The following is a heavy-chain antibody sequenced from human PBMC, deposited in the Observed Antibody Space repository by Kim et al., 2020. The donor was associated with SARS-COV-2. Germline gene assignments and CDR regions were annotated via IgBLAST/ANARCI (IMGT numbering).Heavy chain of an antibody. CDR1: GLTFSNAW. V-gene: IGHV3-15*01. CDR3: TTADTAMVTAYYYYGMDV. Sequence: GGSLRLSCAASGLTFSNAWMSWVRQAPGKGLEWVGRIKSKTDGGTTDYAAPVKGRFTISRDESKNTLYLQMNSLKTEDTAVYYCTTADTAMVTAYYYYGMDVWGQGTTVTVSS. CDR2: IKSKTDGGTT. J-gene: IGHJ6*02. D-gene: IGHD5-18*01.